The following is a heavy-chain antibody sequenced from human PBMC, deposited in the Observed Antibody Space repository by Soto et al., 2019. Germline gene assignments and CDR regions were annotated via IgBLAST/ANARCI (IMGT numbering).Heavy chain of an antibody. D-gene: IGHD3-3*02. Sequence: SETLSLTCTVSGGSISSAVYYWTWIRQHPGKGLEWIAYINYSGSLTCNPSLKSRVTMSEDTSKSQFSLTLTSLTAADTAVYYCASTPRGNIFGYFAYWGQGILVTVSS. V-gene: IGHV4-31*03. J-gene: IGHJ4*02. CDR1: GGSISSAVYY. CDR2: INYSGSL. CDR3: ASTPRGNIFGYFAY.